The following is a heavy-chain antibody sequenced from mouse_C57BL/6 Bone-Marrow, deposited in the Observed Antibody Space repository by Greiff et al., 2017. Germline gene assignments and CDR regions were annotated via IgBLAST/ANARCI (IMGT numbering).Heavy chain of an antibody. Sequence: QVQLQQPGAELVMPGASVKLSCKASGYTFTSYWMHWVKQRPGQGLEWIGEIDPSDSYTNYNQKFKGKSTLTVDKSSSTAYMQLSSLTSEDSAVYYWARSDLYFYGSSYRGYYYAMDYWGQGTSVTVSS. V-gene: IGHV1-69*01. CDR1: GYTFTSYW. CDR3: ARSDLYFYGSSYRGYYYAMDY. J-gene: IGHJ4*01. D-gene: IGHD1-1*01. CDR2: IDPSDSYT.